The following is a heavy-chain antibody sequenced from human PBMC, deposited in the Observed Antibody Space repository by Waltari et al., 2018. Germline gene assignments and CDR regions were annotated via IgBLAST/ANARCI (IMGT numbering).Heavy chain of an antibody. CDR3: ARDAGYCDTSRCTDYLDH. V-gene: IGHV4-59*11. CDR1: GGSIGNHY. J-gene: IGHJ4*02. D-gene: IGHD2-15*01. Sequence: QVLLQESGPGLVKPSETLSLTCTVPGGSIGNHYRPWIRQPPGKGLEWIGYVQNSGTTHYNPSLESRVAISIDMSKNQVSLNLKSVAAADTAVYFCARDAGYCDTSRCTDYLDHWGQGRLVIVSS. CDR2: VQNSGTT.